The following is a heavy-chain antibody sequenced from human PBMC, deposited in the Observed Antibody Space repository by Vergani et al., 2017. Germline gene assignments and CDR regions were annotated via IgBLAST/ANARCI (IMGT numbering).Heavy chain of an antibody. CDR3: ARGRVLLGEYYGVDV. V-gene: IGHV3-21*01. D-gene: IGHD3-10*01. CDR2: ISSSSSYI. J-gene: IGHJ6*02. Sequence: WVLSISSSSSYIYYADSVKGRFTISRDNAKNSLYLQMNSLRAEDTAVYYCARGRVLLGEYYGVDVWGQGTTVTVSS.